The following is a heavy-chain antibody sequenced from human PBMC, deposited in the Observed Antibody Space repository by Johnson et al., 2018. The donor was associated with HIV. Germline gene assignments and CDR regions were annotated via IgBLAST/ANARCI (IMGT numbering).Heavy chain of an antibody. J-gene: IGHJ3*02. CDR2: ISYDGSNK. CDR3: ARGSEDAFDI. CDR1: GFSFSSYA. V-gene: IGHV3-30-3*01. Sequence: VQLVESGGDLVQPGGSLRLSCVASGFSFSSYAMHWVRQAPGKGLEWVAVISYDGSNKYYADSVKGRFTISRDNSKNTLYLQMNSLRAGDTAVYYCARGSEDAFDIWGQGTMVTVSS. D-gene: IGHD1-26*01.